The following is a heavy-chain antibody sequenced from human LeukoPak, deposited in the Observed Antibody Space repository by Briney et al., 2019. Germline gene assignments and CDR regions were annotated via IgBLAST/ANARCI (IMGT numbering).Heavy chain of an antibody. CDR2: IRPDGSEG. Sequence: GGSLRLSCTTSGITFSNSWMSWVRQAPGKGLEWVATIRPDGSEGYYADSVRGRFTISRDNAKNTLYLEMNSLRAEDRAVYYCARDRGSTEFDYWGQGSLVTVSS. J-gene: IGHJ4*02. V-gene: IGHV3-7*01. CDR3: ARDRGSTEFDY. CDR1: GITFSNSW. D-gene: IGHD3-10*01.